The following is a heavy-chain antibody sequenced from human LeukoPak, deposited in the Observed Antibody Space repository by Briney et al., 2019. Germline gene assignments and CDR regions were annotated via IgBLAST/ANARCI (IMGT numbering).Heavy chain of an antibody. CDR1: GFTFSDYY. Sequence: GGSLTLSCAASGFTFSDYYMTWIRQAPGKGRDWVSYISISGSTLYYADSVRGRFTISRHNAKNSLYLQMNSLRAEDTDVYYCARSDYYDSSRYYYGYWGQGTLVTVSS. D-gene: IGHD3-22*01. J-gene: IGHJ4*02. V-gene: IGHV3-11*04. CDR2: ISISGSTL. CDR3: ARSDYYDSSRYYYGY.